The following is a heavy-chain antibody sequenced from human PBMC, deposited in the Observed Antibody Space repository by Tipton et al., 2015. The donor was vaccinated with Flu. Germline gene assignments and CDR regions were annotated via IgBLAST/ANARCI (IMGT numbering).Heavy chain of an antibody. CDR3: ARGTYWGSAYFDY. V-gene: IGHV4-34*01. Sequence: LRLSCDVYGGSFRGYDWTWIRQPPGKGLEWIGEINHSGSTNYNPSLKSRVTISIDTSKNQFSLNLSSVTAADTAVYYCARGTYWGSAYFDYWGQGTLVTVSS. D-gene: IGHD7-27*01. CDR2: INHSGST. CDR1: GGSFRGYD. J-gene: IGHJ4*02.